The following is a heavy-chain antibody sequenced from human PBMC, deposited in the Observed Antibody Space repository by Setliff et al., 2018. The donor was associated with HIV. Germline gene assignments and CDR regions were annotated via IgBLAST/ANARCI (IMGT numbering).Heavy chain of an antibody. J-gene: IGHJ4*02. CDR2: INSNGGST. CDR3: AKGASFSGSYFDY. D-gene: IGHD5-12*01. CDR1: GFTFSSYA. Sequence: GGSLRLSCAASGFTFSSYAMSWVRQAPGKGLEWVSTINSNGGSTYYADSVKGRFTITRDNSKNTLSLQMNSLRVEDTAVYYCAKGASFSGSYFDYWGQGTLVTVSS. V-gene: IGHV3-23*01.